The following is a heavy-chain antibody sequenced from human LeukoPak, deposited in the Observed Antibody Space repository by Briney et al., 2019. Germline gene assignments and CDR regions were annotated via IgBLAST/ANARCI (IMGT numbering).Heavy chain of an antibody. CDR2: IDHSGST. CDR3: ASGRDQLTYFQY. Sequence: PSETLSLTCAVYGGSFSAYYWNWIRQSPGKGLEWIGEIDHSGSTKYNPSLKSRVTLSVDTSKNQFSLKVTSVTPADTAVYYCASGRDQLTYFQYWGQGTLATVSS. D-gene: IGHD4/OR15-4a*01. V-gene: IGHV4-34*01. CDR1: GGSFSAYY. J-gene: IGHJ1*01.